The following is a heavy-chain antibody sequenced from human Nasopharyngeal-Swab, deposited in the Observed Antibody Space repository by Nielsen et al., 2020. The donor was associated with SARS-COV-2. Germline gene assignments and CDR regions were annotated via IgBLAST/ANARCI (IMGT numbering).Heavy chain of an antibody. J-gene: IGHJ4*02. CDR2: ISSSSSYI. D-gene: IGHD5-24*01. Sequence: GGSLRLSCAASGFTFSSYAMSWVRQAPGKGLEWVSSISSSSSYIYYADSVKGRFTISRDNAKNSLYLQMNSLRAEDTAVYYCARALPQKMATITGSDYWGQGTLVTVSS. CDR1: GFTFSSYA. V-gene: IGHV3-21*01. CDR3: ARALPQKMATITGSDY.